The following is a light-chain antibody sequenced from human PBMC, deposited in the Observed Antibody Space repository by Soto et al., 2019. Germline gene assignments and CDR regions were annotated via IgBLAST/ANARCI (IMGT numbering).Light chain of an antibody. Sequence: QSVLTQPASVSGSPGQSITISCTGTSSDVGSYNLVSWYQQHPGKAPKLMIYEGSKRPPGVSNRFSGSKSGNTASLTISGLQAEDEADYYCCSYAGSSLYVFGTGTKVTVL. J-gene: IGLJ1*01. CDR2: EGS. CDR3: CSYAGSSLYV. CDR1: SSDVGSYNL. V-gene: IGLV2-23*01.